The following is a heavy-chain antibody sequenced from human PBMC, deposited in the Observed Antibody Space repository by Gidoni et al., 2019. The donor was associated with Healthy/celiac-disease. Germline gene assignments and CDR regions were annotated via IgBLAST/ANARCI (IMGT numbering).Heavy chain of an antibody. CDR1: GFIFRHHG. V-gene: IGHV3-30*18. CDR3: AKDLNEWLLVPELEH. D-gene: IGHD3-3*01. J-gene: IGHJ1*01. CDR2: ISYDGTNN. Sequence: HVQLVESGGGVVQPGRSLRLSCAAAGFIFRHHGMHWVRHAPGQGLECVAVISYDGTNNYYVYSVNGRFTISRANSNHTLYLVMISLSAENTAVYFCAKDLNEWLLVPELEHWGQGTLVTVSS.